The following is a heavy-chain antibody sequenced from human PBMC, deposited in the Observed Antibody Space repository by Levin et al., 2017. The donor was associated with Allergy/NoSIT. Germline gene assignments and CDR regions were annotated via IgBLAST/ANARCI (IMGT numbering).Heavy chain of an antibody. CDR1: GFSLSTTGVG. Sequence: SGPTLVKPTHTLTLTCTFSGFSLSTTGVGVGWIRQPPGKALEWLALIYWDDDKRYSPSLKSRLPITQDTSKNQVVLTITNMDPEDTATYYCPHFDYYDRSGDHRHFDYWGQGTLVTVSS. CDR2: IYWDDDK. D-gene: IGHD3-22*01. J-gene: IGHJ4*02. CDR3: PHFDYYDRSGDHRHFDY. V-gene: IGHV2-5*02.